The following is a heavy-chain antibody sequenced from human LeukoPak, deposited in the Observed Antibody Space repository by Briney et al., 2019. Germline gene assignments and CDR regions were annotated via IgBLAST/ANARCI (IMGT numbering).Heavy chain of an antibody. J-gene: IGHJ4*02. D-gene: IGHD6-19*01. CDR1: GYTFTSYG. Sequence: ASVKVSCKGSGYTFTSYGINWVRQAPGQGLEWLGWISGYTGHTNYVQKIQGRVTMTTDTSTNTAYMELRSLRSDDTAVYYCARGPGIAVAGVFDYWGQGSLVTVSS. CDR2: ISGYTGHT. V-gene: IGHV1-18*04. CDR3: ARGPGIAVAGVFDY.